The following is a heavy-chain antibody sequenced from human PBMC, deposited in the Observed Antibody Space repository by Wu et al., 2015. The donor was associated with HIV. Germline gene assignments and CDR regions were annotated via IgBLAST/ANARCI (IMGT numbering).Heavy chain of an antibody. V-gene: IGHV1-2*02. D-gene: IGHD6-13*01. Sequence: QVQLVQSGAEVKKPGASVKVSCKASGYTFSNFYIHWVRQAPGQGLEWMGWIKPSSGLINYAPKFQGRVTMTRDTSINTAYMDLAGLTSDDTAVYYCATKVGAAALDYWGQGTLVTGLL. CDR2: IKPSSGLI. CDR1: GYTFSNFY. CDR3: ATKVGAAALDY. J-gene: IGHJ4*02.